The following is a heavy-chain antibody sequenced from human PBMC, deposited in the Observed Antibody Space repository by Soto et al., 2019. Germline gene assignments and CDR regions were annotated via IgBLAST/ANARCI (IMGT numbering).Heavy chain of an antibody. CDR2: IGTSGSTK. D-gene: IGHD3-9*01. CDR1: GFSLSPQA. Sequence: PRESLRLPSGAPGFSLSPQASIGFRQAPGKGLEWISYIGTSGSTKYYADSVQGRFTITRDNTKNSLYLEMNSLRGDDTGIYYCARAGGSRAFDWPYFDSWGQGT. J-gene: IGHJ4*02. V-gene: IGHV3-48*03. CDR3: ARAGGSRAFDWPYFDS.